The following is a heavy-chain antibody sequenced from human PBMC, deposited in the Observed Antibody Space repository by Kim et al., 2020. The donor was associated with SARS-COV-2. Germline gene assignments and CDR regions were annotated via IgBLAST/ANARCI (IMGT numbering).Heavy chain of an antibody. V-gene: IGHV4-39*01. CDR1: GGSISSNNYY. D-gene: IGHD3-10*01. CDR2: IYYSGST. Sequence: SETLSLTCTISGGSISSNNYYWGWIRQPPGKGLEWIASIYYSGSTYYNPSLKSRVTISVDTSKNQFSLKLTSVTAADTAVYYCARSPMGQFDYWGQGTLV. CDR3: ARSPMGQFDY. J-gene: IGHJ4*02.